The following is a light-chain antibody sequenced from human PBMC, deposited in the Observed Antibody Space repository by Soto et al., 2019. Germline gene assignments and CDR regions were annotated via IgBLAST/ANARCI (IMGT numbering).Light chain of an antibody. CDR2: LGS. J-gene: IGKJ1*01. CDR3: VQVLQGLRT. CDR1: QSLLHSNGYNY. V-gene: IGKV2-28*01. Sequence: DIVMTQSPLSLPVTPGEPASISCRSSQSLLHSNGYNYLDWYLQKPGQSPQLLIYLGSNRASGVPDRFSGSGVSTDFTLTISRVEAEDVRVYYFVQVLQGLRTFGRGTKVEI.